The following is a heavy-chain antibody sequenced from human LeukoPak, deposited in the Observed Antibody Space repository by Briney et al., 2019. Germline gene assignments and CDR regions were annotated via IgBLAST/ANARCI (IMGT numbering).Heavy chain of an antibody. V-gene: IGHV3-30*02. CDR1: GFTFSSYS. D-gene: IGHD1-26*01. Sequence: GGSLRLSCAASGFTFSSYSLNWVRQAPGKGLEWVAFIRSDGYHTYYTDSVKGRFIITRDNFKSTLYLQMSSLRLEDMAVYYCAKPSGSGVDYWGRGTRVTVSS. CDR3: AKPSGSGVDY. CDR2: IRSDGYHT. J-gene: IGHJ4*02.